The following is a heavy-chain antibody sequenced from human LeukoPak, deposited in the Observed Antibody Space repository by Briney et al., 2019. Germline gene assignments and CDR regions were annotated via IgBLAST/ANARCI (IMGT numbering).Heavy chain of an antibody. Sequence: ASVKVSCKASGYTFTGYYMHWVRQAPGQGLEWKGRINPNSGGTNYAQKFQGRVTMTRDTSISTAYMELSRLRSDDTAVYYCARGYGVFYYYYYYMDVWGKGTTVTVSS. J-gene: IGHJ6*03. D-gene: IGHD3-10*01. CDR2: INPNSGGT. V-gene: IGHV1-2*06. CDR3: ARGYGVFYYYYYYMDV. CDR1: GYTFTGYY.